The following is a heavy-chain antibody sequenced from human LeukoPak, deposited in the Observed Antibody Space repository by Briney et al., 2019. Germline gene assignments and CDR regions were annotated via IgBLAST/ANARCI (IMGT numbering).Heavy chain of an antibody. J-gene: IGHJ4*02. CDR2: IYYSGTT. CDR3: ARIYCLGGRCTFGY. D-gene: IGHD2-15*01. V-gene: IGHV4-30-4*08. Sequence: LRLSCAASGFTFSSYAMSWVRQAPGKGLEWIGYIYYSGTTHYNPSLKSRLTMSLDTSGNQFSLKPNSVTAADTALYCCARIYCLGGRCTFGYWGQGTLVTVSS. CDR1: GFTFSSYA.